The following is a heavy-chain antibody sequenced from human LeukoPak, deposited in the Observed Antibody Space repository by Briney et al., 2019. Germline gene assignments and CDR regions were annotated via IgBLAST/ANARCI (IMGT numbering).Heavy chain of an antibody. V-gene: IGHV4-38-2*02. CDR1: GYSISSGYY. CDR3: AREDSSGWFP. CDR2: IYHSGST. J-gene: IGHJ5*02. D-gene: IGHD6-19*01. Sequence: SETLSLTCTVSGYSISSGYYWGWIRQPPGKGLEWIGSIYHSGSTCYNPSLKSRVTISVDTSKNQFSLKLSSVTAADTAVYYCAREDSSGWFPWGQGTLVTVSS.